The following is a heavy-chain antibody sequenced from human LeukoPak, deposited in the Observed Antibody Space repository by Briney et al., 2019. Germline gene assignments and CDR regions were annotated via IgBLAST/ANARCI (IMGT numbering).Heavy chain of an antibody. CDR3: ARALYDYVWGSYDY. Sequence: GINWNGGSTGYADSVKGRFTISRDNAKNSLYLQMNSLRAEDTALYYCARALYDYVWGSYDYWGQGTMVTVSS. D-gene: IGHD3-16*01. CDR2: INWNGGST. J-gene: IGHJ3*01. V-gene: IGHV3-20*03.